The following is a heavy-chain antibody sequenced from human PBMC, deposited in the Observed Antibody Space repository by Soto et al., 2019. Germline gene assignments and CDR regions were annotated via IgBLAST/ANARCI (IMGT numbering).Heavy chain of an antibody. D-gene: IGHD3-10*01. V-gene: IGHV1-18*04. CDR3: ARDPFGAYYFDY. CDR2: ISAYNGNT. J-gene: IGHJ4*02. Sequence: GALVQVSCKASGYTFTSYGISWVRQAPGQGLEWMGWISAYNGNTNYAQKLQGRVTMTTDTSTSTAYMELRSLRSDDTAVYYCARDPFGAYYFDYWGQGTLVTVSS. CDR1: GYTFTSYG.